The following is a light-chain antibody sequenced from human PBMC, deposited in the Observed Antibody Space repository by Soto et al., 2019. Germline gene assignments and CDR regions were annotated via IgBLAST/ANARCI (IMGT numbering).Light chain of an antibody. CDR2: DAS. CDR3: QQYNSYWT. CDR1: QSISSW. V-gene: IGKV1-5*01. Sequence: DVQMTQYPSTLSASVGDRVTITCRASQSISSWLAWYQQKPGKAPKLLIYDASSLESGVPSRFSGSGSGTEFTLTISSLQPDDFATYYCQQYNSYWTFGRGTMVDIK. J-gene: IGKJ1*01.